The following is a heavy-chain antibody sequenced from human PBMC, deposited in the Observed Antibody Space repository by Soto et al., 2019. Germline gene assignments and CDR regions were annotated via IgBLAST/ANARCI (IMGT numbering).Heavy chain of an antibody. J-gene: IGHJ5*02. Sequence: GASVKVSCKASGYTFTSYGISWVRQAPGQGLEWMGGIIPIFGTANYAQKFQGRVTITADESTSTAYMELSSLRSEDTAVYYCARDTHGGNSGGAPPNWFDPWGQGTLVTVSS. V-gene: IGHV1-69*13. CDR3: ARDTHGGNSGGAPPNWFDP. CDR1: GYTFTSYG. CDR2: IIPIFGTA. D-gene: IGHD2-21*02.